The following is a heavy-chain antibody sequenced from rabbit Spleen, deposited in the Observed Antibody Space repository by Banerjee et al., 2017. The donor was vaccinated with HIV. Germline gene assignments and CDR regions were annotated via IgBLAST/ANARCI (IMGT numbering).Heavy chain of an antibody. CDR1: GFSFSDRDV. Sequence: QSLEESGGGLVKPEGSLTLTCKASGFSFSDRDVMCWVRQAPGKGLQWIACINVYTGKPVYATWAKGRFTISRTSSTTVTLQMTSLTAADTATYFCARDLGSTSGYYFDLWGQGTLVTVS. D-gene: IGHD1-1*01. J-gene: IGHJ4*01. CDR2: INVYTGKP. V-gene: IGHV1S40*01. CDR3: ARDLGSTSGYYFDL.